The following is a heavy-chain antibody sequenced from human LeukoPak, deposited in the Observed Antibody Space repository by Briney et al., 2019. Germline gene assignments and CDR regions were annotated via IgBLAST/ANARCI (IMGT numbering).Heavy chain of an antibody. CDR3: AREVGYGGNSDY. CDR1: GFTFSSYA. Sequence: GGSLRLSCAASGFTFSSYAISWVRQAPGQGLEWMGGIIPIFGTANYAQKFQGRVTITADESTSTAYMELSSLRSEDTAVYYCAREVGYGGNSDYWGQGTLVTVSS. J-gene: IGHJ4*02. D-gene: IGHD4-23*01. V-gene: IGHV1-69*01. CDR2: IIPIFGTA.